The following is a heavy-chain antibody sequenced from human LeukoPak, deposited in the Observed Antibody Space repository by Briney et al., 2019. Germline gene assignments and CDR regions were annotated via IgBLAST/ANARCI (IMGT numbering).Heavy chain of an antibody. CDR3: ARRRGELYYDILTGYLMDDAFDI. D-gene: IGHD3-9*01. J-gene: IGHJ3*02. CDR1: GYTFTSYD. V-gene: IGHV1-8*01. Sequence: ASVKVSCKASGYTFTSYDINWVRQATGQGLEWMGWINPNSGNTGYAQKFQGRVTITRNTSISTAYMELSSLRSENTAVYYCARRRGELYYDILTGYLMDDAFDIWGQGTMVTVSS. CDR2: INPNSGNT.